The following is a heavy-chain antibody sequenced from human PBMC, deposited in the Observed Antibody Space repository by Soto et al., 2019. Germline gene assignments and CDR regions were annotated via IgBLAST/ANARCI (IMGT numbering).Heavy chain of an antibody. Sequence: GGSLRRSCAASGFTVSTYAMSWVRQAPGKGLEWVSTIGGSGATYYADSVKGRFTISRDNSKNTLSLQMNSLSAADTAVYYCAKRGTYPLLYLDYWGQGNLVTVSS. D-gene: IGHD1-26*01. CDR3: AKRGTYPLLYLDY. V-gene: IGHV3-23*01. CDR2: IGGSGAT. J-gene: IGHJ4*02. CDR1: GFTVSTYA.